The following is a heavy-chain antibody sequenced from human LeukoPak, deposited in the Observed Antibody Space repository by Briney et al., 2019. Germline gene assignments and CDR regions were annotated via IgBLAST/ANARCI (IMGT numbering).Heavy chain of an antibody. CDR1: GFTFSSYG. D-gene: IGHD6-13*01. Sequence: GGSLRLSCAASGFTFSSYGMHWVRQAPGKGLEWVAFIRYDGSNKYYADSVKGRFTISRDNSKNTLYLQMNILRAEETAVYYCAKSFGIAAAGIDYWGQGTLVTVSS. CDR3: AKSFGIAAAGIDY. V-gene: IGHV3-30*02. J-gene: IGHJ4*02. CDR2: IRYDGSNK.